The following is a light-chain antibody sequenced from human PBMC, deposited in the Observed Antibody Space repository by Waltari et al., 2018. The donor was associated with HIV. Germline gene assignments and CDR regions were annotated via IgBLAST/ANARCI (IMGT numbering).Light chain of an antibody. CDR3: QLYGSSMWT. V-gene: IGKV3-20*01. CDR1: QSLLFGSNNKNR. J-gene: IGKJ1*01. Sequence: DIVMTQSPDSLSVSLGERATINCKSSQSLLFGSNNKNRLAWYQQRPGQAPRLLIYGASTRATGIPDRFSGSGSATDFTLTISGLEPEDFAVYYCQLYGSSMWTFGQGTKVEIK. CDR2: GAS.